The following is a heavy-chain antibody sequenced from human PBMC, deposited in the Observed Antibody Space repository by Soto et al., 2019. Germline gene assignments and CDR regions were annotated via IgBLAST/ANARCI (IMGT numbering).Heavy chain of an antibody. J-gene: IGHJ4*02. Sequence: SETLSLTCAFYVGSFSGYYWSCIRQPPGKGLEWIGEINHSGSTNYNPSLKSRVTISVDTSKNQFSLKLSSVTAADTAVYYCARGEYSYGRFDYWRQGTLVNVSS. CDR1: VGSFSGYY. V-gene: IGHV4-34*01. D-gene: IGHD5-18*01. CDR2: INHSGST. CDR3: ARGEYSYGRFDY.